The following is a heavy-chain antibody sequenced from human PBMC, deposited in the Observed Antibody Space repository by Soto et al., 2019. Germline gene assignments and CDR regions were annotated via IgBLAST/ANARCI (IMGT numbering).Heavy chain of an antibody. CDR3: AIGITMVRGVIFSPYFDY. Sequence: QVQLQESGPGLVKPSQTLSLTCTVSGGSISSGGYYWSWIRQHPGKGLEWIGHIYYGGTAYYDPSLKSLVTISVDTSKNQFSLKLSSVTAADTAVYYCAIGITMVRGVIFSPYFDYWGQGTLVTVSS. D-gene: IGHD3-10*01. J-gene: IGHJ4*02. CDR1: GGSISSGGYY. V-gene: IGHV4-31*01. CDR2: IYYGGTA.